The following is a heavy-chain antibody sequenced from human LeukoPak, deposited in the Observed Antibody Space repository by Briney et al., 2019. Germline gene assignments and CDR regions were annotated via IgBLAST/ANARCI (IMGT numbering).Heavy chain of an antibody. J-gene: IGHJ1*01. Sequence: GGSLRLSCAASGFTVSSNYMSWVRQAPGKGLEWVSVIYSGGSTYYADSVKGRFTISRDNSKNTLYLQMNSLRAEDTAVYYCARAADYGDCFAGFEYFQHWGQGTLVTVSS. CDR3: ARAADYGDCFAGFEYFQH. V-gene: IGHV3-66*01. CDR2: IYSGGST. D-gene: IGHD4-17*01. CDR1: GFTVSSNY.